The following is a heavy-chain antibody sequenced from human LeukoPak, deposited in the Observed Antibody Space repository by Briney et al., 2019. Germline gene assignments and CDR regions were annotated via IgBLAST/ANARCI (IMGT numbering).Heavy chain of an antibody. V-gene: IGHV3-48*01. CDR2: ISSSGSTI. D-gene: IGHD2-2*01. CDR1: GFTFSSYA. J-gene: IGHJ4*02. Sequence: GGSLRLSCAASGFTFSSYAKSWVRQAPGKGLEWVSYISSSGSTIYYADSVKGRFTISRDNSKNTLYLQMNSLRAEDTAVYYCARGPLPAAPTFFDYWGQGTLVTVSS. CDR3: ARGPLPAAPTFFDY.